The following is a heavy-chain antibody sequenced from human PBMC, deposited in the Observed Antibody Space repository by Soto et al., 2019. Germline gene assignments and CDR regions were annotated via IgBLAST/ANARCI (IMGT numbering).Heavy chain of an antibody. CDR2: ISGSGGST. D-gene: IGHD3-10*01. CDR3: AKASASGSFYNWFDP. Sequence: PGGSLRLSCAASGFTFSSYAMSWVRQAPGKGLEWVSAISGSGGSTYYADSVKGRFTISRDNSKNTLYLQMNSLRAEDTALYYCAKASASGSFYNWFDPWGQGTLVTVSS. J-gene: IGHJ5*02. CDR1: GFTFSSYA. V-gene: IGHV3-23*01.